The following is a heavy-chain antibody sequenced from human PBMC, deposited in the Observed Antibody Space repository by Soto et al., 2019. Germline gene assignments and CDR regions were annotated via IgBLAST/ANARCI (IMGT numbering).Heavy chain of an antibody. CDR1: GDSANNNDFY. CDR2: IFYSGTT. V-gene: IGHV4-39*01. D-gene: IGHD3-3*01. Sequence: PSETLSLTCTVSGDSANNNDFYWAWIRQPPGKGLEWVVTIFYSGTTYHNPSLKGRVTASVDRSENQFSLKLTSVTASDTAVYYCARLDFRSGYYGGRFDPWGQGTLVTVSS. CDR3: ARLDFRSGYYGGRFDP. J-gene: IGHJ5*02.